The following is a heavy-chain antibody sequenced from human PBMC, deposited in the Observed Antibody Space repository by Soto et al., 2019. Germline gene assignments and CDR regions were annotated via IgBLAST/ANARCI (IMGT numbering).Heavy chain of an antibody. CDR3: ARVRCFNGLCHTADYGMDV. CDR1: GDVFRSYG. J-gene: IGHJ6*01. CDR2: IIPISGTT. D-gene: IGHD2-8*01. Sequence: QVQLVQSGADVKKPGSSVKVSCKASGDVFRSYGINWVRQAPGQGLEWMGGIIPISGTTNYAQKFQDRVAITADESTDTVYMELSRLRSEDTAVYFCARVRCFNGLCHTADYGMDVW. V-gene: IGHV1-69*01.